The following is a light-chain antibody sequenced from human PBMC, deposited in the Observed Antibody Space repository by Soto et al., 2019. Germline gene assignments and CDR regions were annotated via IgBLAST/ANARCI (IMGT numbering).Light chain of an antibody. Sequence: IVLTQSPGTLSLSPGERATLSCRASQSVGSNYLAWYQQKPGQAPRILIFGASSRATGIPDRFSGSGSGTDFTLTISSLEPEDFAVYYCQQRSNWPPWTFGQGTKVDIK. CDR2: GAS. J-gene: IGKJ1*01. V-gene: IGKV3D-20*02. CDR3: QQRSNWPPWT. CDR1: QSVGSNY.